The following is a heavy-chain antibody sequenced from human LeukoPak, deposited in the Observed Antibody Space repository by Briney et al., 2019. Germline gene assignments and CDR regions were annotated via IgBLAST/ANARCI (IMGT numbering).Heavy chain of an antibody. V-gene: IGHV4-38-2*02. D-gene: IGHD5-12*01. Sequence: IPSETLSLTCTVSGYSINSGYYWGWIRQPPGKGLEWIGSIYHSGSTYYNPSLKSRVTISVDTSKNQFSLKLRSVTAADTAVYYCARVHAQPIVATRGSRAGPWFDPWGQGTLVTVSS. CDR1: GYSINSGYY. CDR2: IYHSGST. J-gene: IGHJ5*02. CDR3: ARVHAQPIVATRGSRAGPWFDP.